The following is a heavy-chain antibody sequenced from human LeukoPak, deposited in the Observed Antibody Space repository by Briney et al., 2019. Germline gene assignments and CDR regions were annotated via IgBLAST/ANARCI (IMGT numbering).Heavy chain of an antibody. D-gene: IGHD6-19*01. CDR2: IYYSGST. Sequence: SETLSLTCTASGGSISSYYWSWIRQPPGKGLEWIGYIYYSGSTNYNPSLKSRVTISVDTSKNQFSLKLSSVTAADTAVYYCARYSSGRGGRFDPWGQGTLVTVSS. CDR1: GGSISSYY. V-gene: IGHV4-59*01. CDR3: ARYSSGRGGRFDP. J-gene: IGHJ5*02.